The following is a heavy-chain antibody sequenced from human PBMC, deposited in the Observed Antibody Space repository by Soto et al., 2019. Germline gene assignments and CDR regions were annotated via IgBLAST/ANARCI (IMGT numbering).Heavy chain of an antibody. CDR2: IYNTGTT. D-gene: IGHD1-26*01. J-gene: IGHJ5*02. V-gene: IGHV4-4*08. CDR3: ANLPTWGATTFAP. CDR1: GSSISSYY. Sequence: SETLSLTCTFSGSSISSYYWSWIRQPPGKGLEWIAYIYNTGTTKYNPSLKSRVTISEDTSKNQFSLKLTSVTAADTAVYYCANLPTWGATTFAPWGQGTLVTVSS.